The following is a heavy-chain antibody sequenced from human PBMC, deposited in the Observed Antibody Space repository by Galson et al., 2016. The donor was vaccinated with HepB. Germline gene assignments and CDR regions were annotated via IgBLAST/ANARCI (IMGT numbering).Heavy chain of an antibody. CDR3: ARVGVRSYGYMSTWSDF. D-gene: IGHD5-18*01. CDR2: SSNYNGNI. V-gene: IGHV1-18*01. CDR1: GYTFSDYG. Sequence: SVKVSCKASGYTFSDYGISWVRQAPGQGLEWMGWSSNYNGNINYAQKFQGRVTMTTDTSTSTAYMELRSLRSDDSAVYYCARVGVRSYGYMSTWSDFWGQGTLVTVSS. J-gene: IGHJ4*02.